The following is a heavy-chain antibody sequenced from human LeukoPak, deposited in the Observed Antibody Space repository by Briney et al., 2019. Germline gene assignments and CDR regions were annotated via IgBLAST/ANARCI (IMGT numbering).Heavy chain of an antibody. CDR2: IIPIFGTA. V-gene: IGHV1-69*01. Sequence: ASVKVSCKASGGTFSSYAISWVRQAPGQGLEWMGGIIPIFGTANYAQKFQGRVTITADESTSTAYMELSSPRSEDTAVYYCARGGYCSGGSCYRIDYWGQGTLVTVSS. D-gene: IGHD2-15*01. CDR3: ARGGYCSGGSCYRIDY. CDR1: GGTFSSYA. J-gene: IGHJ4*02.